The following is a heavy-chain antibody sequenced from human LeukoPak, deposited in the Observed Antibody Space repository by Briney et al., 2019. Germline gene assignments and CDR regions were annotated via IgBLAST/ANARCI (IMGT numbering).Heavy chain of an antibody. D-gene: IGHD3-16*02. CDR3: TKGGIRYWFDP. CDR1: GFTFSSYA. V-gene: IGHV3-23*01. Sequence: GGSLRLSCAASGFTFSSYAMSWVRQAPGKGLEWVSAISGSGGSTYYADSVKGRFTISRDNPKNTLYLQMNSLRAEDTAVYYCTKGGIRYWFDPWGQGTLVTVSS. CDR2: ISGSGGST. J-gene: IGHJ5*02.